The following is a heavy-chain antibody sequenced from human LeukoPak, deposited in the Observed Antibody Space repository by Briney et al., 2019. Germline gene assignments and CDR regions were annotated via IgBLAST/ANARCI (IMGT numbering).Heavy chain of an antibody. V-gene: IGHV3-30*02. CDR2: IRYNGSNK. J-gene: IGHJ4*02. CDR1: GFTFSSYG. D-gene: IGHD2-2*01. CDR3: AKDAHFIVVVPAAMGD. Sequence: AGGSLRLSCAASGFTFSSYGMHWVRQAPGKGLEWVAFIRYNGSNKYYADSVKGRFTISRDNSKNTLYLQMNSLRAEDTAVYYCAKDAHFIVVVPAAMGDWGQGTLVTVSS.